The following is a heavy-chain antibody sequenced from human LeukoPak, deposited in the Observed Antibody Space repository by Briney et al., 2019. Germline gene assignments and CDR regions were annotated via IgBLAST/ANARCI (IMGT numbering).Heavy chain of an antibody. CDR1: GFTFSNYG. Sequence: PGGSLRLYCGASGFTFSNYGMHWVRQAPGKGLEWVAFIPYDGSNKYYADSLKGRFTISRDNSKDTLYLQMNSLRAEDTAIYYCAKDICGGDCYPHGGYWGQGTLVTVSS. CDR3: AKDICGGDCYPHGGY. V-gene: IGHV3-30*02. J-gene: IGHJ4*02. D-gene: IGHD2-21*01. CDR2: IPYDGSNK.